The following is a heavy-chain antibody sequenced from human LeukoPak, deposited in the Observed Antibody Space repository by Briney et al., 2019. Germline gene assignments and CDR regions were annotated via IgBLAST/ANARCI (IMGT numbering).Heavy chain of an antibody. Sequence: GGSLRLSCAASGFTFSSYAMSWVRRAPGKGLEWVSAISGSGGSTYYADSVKGRFTISRDNSKNTLYLQMNSLRAEDAAVYYCAKDDYDILTGYYGCWGQGTLVTVSS. V-gene: IGHV3-23*01. CDR1: GFTFSSYA. D-gene: IGHD3-9*01. J-gene: IGHJ4*02. CDR3: AKDDYDILTGYYGC. CDR2: ISGSGGST.